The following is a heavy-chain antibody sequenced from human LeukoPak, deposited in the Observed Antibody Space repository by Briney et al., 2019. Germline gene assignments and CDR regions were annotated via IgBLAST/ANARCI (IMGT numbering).Heavy chain of an antibody. J-gene: IGHJ2*01. V-gene: IGHV3-33*08. Sequence: GGSLRLSCAASGFTFSSYSMNWVRQPPGRGLDWVAHIRYDESDKYYADSVKGRFTISRDISKNTVYLQMNSLRAGDTAVYYCARAAYSSTWYSRYFDLWGRGTLVTVSS. CDR3: ARAAYSSTWYSRYFDL. CDR2: IRYDESDK. D-gene: IGHD6-13*01. CDR1: GFTFSSYS.